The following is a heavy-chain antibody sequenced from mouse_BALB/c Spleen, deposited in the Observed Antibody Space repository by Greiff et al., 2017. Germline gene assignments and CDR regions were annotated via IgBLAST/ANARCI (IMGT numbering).Heavy chain of an antibody. CDR1: GYAFTNYL. CDR3: ARGDDGYYEGFAY. J-gene: IGHJ3*01. Sequence: VQLQQSGAELVRPGTSVKVSCKASGYAFTNYLIEWVKQRPGQGLEWIGVINPGSGGTNYNEKFKGKATLTADKSSSTAYMQLSSLTSDDSAVYFCARGDDGYYEGFAYWGQGTLVTVSA. V-gene: IGHV1-54*01. CDR2: INPGSGGT. D-gene: IGHD2-3*01.